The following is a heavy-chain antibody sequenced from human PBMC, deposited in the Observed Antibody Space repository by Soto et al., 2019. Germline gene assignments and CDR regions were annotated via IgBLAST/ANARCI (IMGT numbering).Heavy chain of an antibody. CDR3: AKRPLAARHTDY. CDR1: EVTFCTYA. V-gene: IGHV3-23*01. J-gene: IGHJ4*02. D-gene: IGHD6-6*01. Sequence: GGSLRLSCAASEVTFCTYAMTWVRKAPGKGLEWVSSISDSGHYTYYADSEKGRFTISRDNSRNTLYLQMNSLRAEDTAVYYCAKRPLAARHTDYWGQGTLVTVSS. CDR2: ISDSGHYT.